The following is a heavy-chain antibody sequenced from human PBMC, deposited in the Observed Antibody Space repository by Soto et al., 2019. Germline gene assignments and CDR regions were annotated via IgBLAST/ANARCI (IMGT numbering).Heavy chain of an antibody. J-gene: IGHJ3*01. CDR1: GFTFNNYG. V-gene: IGHV3-30*18. CDR3: AKDQGIAASHGID. Sequence: QVQLVESGGGVVQPGRSLRLSCAASGFTFNNYGMHWVRQAPGKGLEWVATISSDGSDKYYADYVKGRLTISRDNSKNTVYLQMNSLRAEETAVYYCAKDQGIAASHGIDWGQGTMVTVSS. D-gene: IGHD6-13*01. CDR2: ISSDGSDK.